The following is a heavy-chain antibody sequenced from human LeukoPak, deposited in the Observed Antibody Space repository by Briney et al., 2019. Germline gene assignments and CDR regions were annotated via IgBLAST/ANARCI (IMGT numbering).Heavy chain of an antibody. J-gene: IGHJ4*02. Sequence: GGSLRLSCAASGFALDIYAMNWVRQAPGKGLEWVSSIHASGYTYLADSVKGRFTISKDNAKTTLYLEMDSLRAEDTAIYYCAKGRGSDFWSGSYPFDYWGQGALVTVSS. CDR1: GFALDIYA. CDR2: IHASGYT. CDR3: AKGRGSDFWSGSYPFDY. V-gene: IGHV3-23*01. D-gene: IGHD3-3*01.